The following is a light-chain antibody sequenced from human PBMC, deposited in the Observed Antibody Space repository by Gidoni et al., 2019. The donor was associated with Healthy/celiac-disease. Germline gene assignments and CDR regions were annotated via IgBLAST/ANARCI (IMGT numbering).Light chain of an antibody. CDR1: QSDLYSSNNKNY. Sequence: DIVLPPSPDSLAVSLGERATINCKSSQSDLYSSNNKNYLAWYQQKPGQPPKLLIYWASTRESGVPDRFSGSGSGTDFTLTISSLQAEDVAVYYCQQYYSTPTFGQGTKVEIK. J-gene: IGKJ1*01. CDR2: WAS. V-gene: IGKV4-1*01. CDR3: QQYYSTPT.